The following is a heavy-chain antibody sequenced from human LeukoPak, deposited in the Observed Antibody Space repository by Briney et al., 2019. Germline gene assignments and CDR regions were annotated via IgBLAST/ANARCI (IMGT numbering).Heavy chain of an antibody. J-gene: IGHJ4*02. D-gene: IGHD3-22*01. V-gene: IGHV1-2*04. CDR3: ARDPAPVDTYYYDSSGYHWDY. CDR2: INPNSGGT. Sequence: ASVKVSCKASGYTFTSYGISWVRQAPGQGLEWMGWINPNSGGTNYAQKFQGWVTMTRDTSISTAYMELSRLRPDDTAVYYCARDPAPVDTYYYDSSGYHWDYWGQGTLVTVSS. CDR1: GYTFTSYG.